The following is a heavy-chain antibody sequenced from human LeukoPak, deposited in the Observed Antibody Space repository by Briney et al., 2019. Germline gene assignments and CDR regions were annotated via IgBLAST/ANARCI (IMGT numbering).Heavy chain of an antibody. V-gene: IGHV1-69*05. Sequence: GSSVKVSCKASGGTFSSYAISWVRQAPGQGLEWMGGIIPIFGTANYAQKFQGRVTITTDESTSTAYMELSSLRSEDTAVYYCLAAVAGNRLKGWFDPWGQGTLVTVSS. J-gene: IGHJ5*02. CDR3: LAAVAGNRLKGWFDP. CDR1: GGTFSSYA. CDR2: IIPIFGTA. D-gene: IGHD6-19*01.